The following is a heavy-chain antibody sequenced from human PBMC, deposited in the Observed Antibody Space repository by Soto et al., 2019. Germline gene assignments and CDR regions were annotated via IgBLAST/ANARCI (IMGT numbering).Heavy chain of an antibody. V-gene: IGHV1-18*04. Sequence: ASVKVSCKASGYTFTSYGISWVRQAPGQGLEWMGWISAYNGNTNYAQKLQGRVTMTTDTSTSTAYMELRSLRSDDTAVYYCARDFEIAAAGPTYFEYWGQGTLVTVSS. CDR3: ARDFEIAAAGPTYFEY. CDR1: GYTFTSYG. D-gene: IGHD6-13*01. J-gene: IGHJ4*02. CDR2: ISAYNGNT.